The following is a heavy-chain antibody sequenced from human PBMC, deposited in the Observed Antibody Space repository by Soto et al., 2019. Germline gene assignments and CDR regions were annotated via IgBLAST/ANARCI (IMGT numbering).Heavy chain of an antibody. Sequence: HPGGSLRLSCAASGFIVSSNYMTWVRQAPGKGLEWVSLLYNGGATHYAASVKGRFTISSHSSQNTMFLQMNSLRTEDTATYYCVRGRYGSEIHWGQGTLVTVSS. J-gene: IGHJ4*02. V-gene: IGHV3-53*04. CDR1: GFIVSSNY. D-gene: IGHD3-10*01. CDR3: VRGRYGSEIH. CDR2: LYNGGAT.